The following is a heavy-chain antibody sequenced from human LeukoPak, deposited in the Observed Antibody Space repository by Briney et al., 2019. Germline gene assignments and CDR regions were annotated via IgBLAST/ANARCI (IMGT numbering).Heavy chain of an antibody. CDR2: ISGSGGST. Sequence: GGSLRLSCAASGFTFSSYGMSWVRQAPGKGLEWVSAISGSGGSTYYADSLKGRFTISRDNAKNSLYLQMNSLRADDTAVYYCAREGSTYGSYSFDYWGQGTLVTVSS. V-gene: IGHV3-23*01. D-gene: IGHD5-18*01. CDR1: GFTFSSYG. CDR3: AREGSTYGSYSFDY. J-gene: IGHJ4*02.